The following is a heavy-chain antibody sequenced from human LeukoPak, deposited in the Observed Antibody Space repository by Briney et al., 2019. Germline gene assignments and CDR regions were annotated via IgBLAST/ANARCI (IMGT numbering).Heavy chain of an antibody. D-gene: IGHD3-16*01. Sequence: SKTLSLTCTVSGGSISSYYWSWIRQPPGKGLEWIGYIYYTGTTDSNPSLKSRVTISLDTSKNQFSLNLSSVTAADTAVYYCARRWVYDKRAFDAWGQGTMVTVSS. V-gene: IGHV4-59*08. CDR2: IYYTGTT. CDR1: GGSISSYY. J-gene: IGHJ3*01. CDR3: ARRWVYDKRAFDA.